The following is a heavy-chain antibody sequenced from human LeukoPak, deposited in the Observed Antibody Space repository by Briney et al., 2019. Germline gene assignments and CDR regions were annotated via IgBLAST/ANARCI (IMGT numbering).Heavy chain of an antibody. CDR3: ATETEPLDYGDSTHFSY. CDR1: GLIFDNYA. D-gene: IGHD4/OR15-4a*01. Sequence: GGSLRLSCVTSGLIFDNYAMNWVRQALGKGLEWVAFIGGSRTDNIYYSDSIKGRFTISRDNAKNSLYLQMNSLRVEDTAVYYCATETEPLDYGDSTHFSYWGQGTLVTVSS. J-gene: IGHJ4*02. CDR2: IGGSRTDNI. V-gene: IGHV3-21*01.